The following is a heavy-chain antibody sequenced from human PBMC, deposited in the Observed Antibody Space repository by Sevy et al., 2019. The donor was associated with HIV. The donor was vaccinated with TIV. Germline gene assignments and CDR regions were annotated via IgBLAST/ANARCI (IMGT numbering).Heavy chain of an antibody. J-gene: IGHJ4*02. Sequence: GGSLRLSCAASGFTFSSYAMHWFRQAPGKGLEWVAVISYDGSNKYYADSVKGRFTISRDNSKNTLYLQMNSLRAEDTAVYYCARAVSGSRYFDYWGQGTLVTVSS. CDR2: ISYDGSNK. D-gene: IGHD1-20*01. CDR3: ARAVSGSRYFDY. CDR1: GFTFSSYA. V-gene: IGHV3-30*04.